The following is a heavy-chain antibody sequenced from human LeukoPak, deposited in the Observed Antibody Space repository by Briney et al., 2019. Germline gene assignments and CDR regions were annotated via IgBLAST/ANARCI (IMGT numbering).Heavy chain of an antibody. Sequence: SETLSLTCTVSGYSIRSGYFWGWIPAPPREGVGRVWRIYYSGSTYYNPSLKSRVTISVDTSKNQFSLKLSSVTAADTAVYYCARDRGSYLLGAFDIWGQGTMVTVSS. CDR3: ARDRGSYLLGAFDI. D-gene: IGHD1-26*01. CDR1: GYSIRSGYF. V-gene: IGHV4-38-2*02. CDR2: IYYSGST. J-gene: IGHJ3*02.